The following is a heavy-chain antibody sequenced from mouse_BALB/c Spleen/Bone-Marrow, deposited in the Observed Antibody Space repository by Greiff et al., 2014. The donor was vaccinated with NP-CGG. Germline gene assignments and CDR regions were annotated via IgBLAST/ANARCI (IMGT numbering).Heavy chain of an antibody. D-gene: IGHD2-14*01. CDR3: ARPYYRYLYFDY. CDR2: INPDSSAI. V-gene: IGHV4-1*02. CDR1: GFDFSRYW. Sequence: EVQLVESGGGLVQPGGSLKLSCAASGFDFSRYWMNWVRQAPGKGLEWIGEINPDSSAIIYTPSLKDKFIISRDNAKNTLFLQMSEVGSEDTALYYCARPYYRYLYFDYWGQGTTLTVSS. J-gene: IGHJ2*01.